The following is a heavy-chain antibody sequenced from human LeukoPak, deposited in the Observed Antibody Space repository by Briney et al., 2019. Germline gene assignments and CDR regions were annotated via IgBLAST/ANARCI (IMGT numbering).Heavy chain of an antibody. J-gene: IGHJ1*01. D-gene: IGHD6-13*01. CDR2: ITANGAGT. Sequence: PGGSLRLSCAASGFTFSSYVMSWVRQAPGKGLEWVSSITANGAGTYYVDSVKGRFTISRDNSQNTLYLQLNSLRADDTAIYYCSKRAPEAGNPVYFQPWGQGTPVT. V-gene: IGHV3-23*01. CDR1: GFTFSSYV. CDR3: SKRAPEAGNPVYFQP.